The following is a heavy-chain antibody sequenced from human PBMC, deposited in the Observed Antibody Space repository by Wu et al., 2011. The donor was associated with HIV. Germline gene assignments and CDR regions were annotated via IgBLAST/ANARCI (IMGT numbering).Heavy chain of an antibody. J-gene: IGHJ4*02. V-gene: IGHV5-51*03. CDR1: GYSFTNYW. CDR3: ARGGIFAVITAPYCFDY. D-gene: IGHD3-3*01. CDR2: IYPGDSDT. Sequence: VQLVQSGAEVKKPGESLKISCKGSGYSFTNYWIGWVRQMPGKGLEWMGIIYPGDSDTRYSPSFQGQVTISADKSITTAYLQWSSLKASDTAMYYCARGGIFAVITAPYCFDYWGQGNPGHRLL.